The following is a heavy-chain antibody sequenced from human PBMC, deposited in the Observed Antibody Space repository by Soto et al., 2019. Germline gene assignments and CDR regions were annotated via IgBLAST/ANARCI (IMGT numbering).Heavy chain of an antibody. CDR3: AKGWLRLGVGY. CDR2: ISGSGGST. CDR1: GFTFSSYA. J-gene: IGHJ4*02. D-gene: IGHD5-12*01. V-gene: IGHV3-23*01. Sequence: EGSLRLSCAASGFTFSSYAMSWVRQAPGKGLEWVSAISGSGGSTYYADSVKGRFTISRDNSKNTLYLQMNSLRAEDTAVYYCAKGWLRLGVGYWGQGTLVTVSS.